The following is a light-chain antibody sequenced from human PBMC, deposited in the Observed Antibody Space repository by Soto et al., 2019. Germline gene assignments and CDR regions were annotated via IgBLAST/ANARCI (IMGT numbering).Light chain of an antibody. CDR3: PQYDTSRT. V-gene: IGKV3-20*01. CDR1: ESVSSSS. Sequence: EIVLTQSPGTLVLSPGERATLSCTASESVSSSSLAWYQQKPGQAPSLLIYGASNRASGIPGRFSGSGSGTDFPLTSSRLEPEAFAVYYCPQYDTSRTFGQGTKVEIK. J-gene: IGKJ1*01. CDR2: GAS.